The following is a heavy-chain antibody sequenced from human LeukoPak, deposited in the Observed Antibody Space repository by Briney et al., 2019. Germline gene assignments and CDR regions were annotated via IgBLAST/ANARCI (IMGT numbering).Heavy chain of an antibody. CDR1: GGSISSGGYS. J-gene: IGHJ4*02. Sequence: PSETLSLTCAVSGGSISSGGYSWSWIRQPPGKGLEWIGYIYHSGSTYYNPSLKSRVTISVDTSKNQFSLKLSSVTAADTAVYYCASVRYGDYVVYFDYWGQGTLVTVSS. CDR2: IYHSGST. D-gene: IGHD4-17*01. V-gene: IGHV4-30-2*01. CDR3: ASVRYGDYVVYFDY.